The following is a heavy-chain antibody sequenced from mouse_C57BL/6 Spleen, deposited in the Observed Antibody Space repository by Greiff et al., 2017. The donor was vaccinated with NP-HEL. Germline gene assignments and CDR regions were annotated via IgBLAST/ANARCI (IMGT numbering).Heavy chain of an antibody. D-gene: IGHD2-1*01. CDR2: IHPNSGST. CDR3: ASPLIDYGNYGAY. Sequence: VQLQQPGAELVKPGASVKLSCKASGYTFTSYWMHWVKQRPGQGLEWIGMIHPNSGSTNYNEKFKSKATLTVDKSSSTAYMQLSSLTSEDSAVYYCASPLIDYGNYGAYWGQGTLVTVSA. V-gene: IGHV1-64*01. CDR1: GYTFTSYW. J-gene: IGHJ3*01.